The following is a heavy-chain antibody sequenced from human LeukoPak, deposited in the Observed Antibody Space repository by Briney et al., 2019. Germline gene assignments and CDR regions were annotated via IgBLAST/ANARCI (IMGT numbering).Heavy chain of an antibody. CDR1: GYTFTRYG. CDR2: ITAYNGNT. J-gene: IGHJ4*02. Sequence: ASVKLSRKASGYTFTRYGITWARLAPGQGLGWMGWITAYNGNTNYAQKAQGRVTMTTDTSTSTAYMELRSLRSDDTAVYYCARSQYDYIWGNYRNPDYWGQATLVTVSS. CDR3: ARSQYDYIWGNYRNPDY. D-gene: IGHD3-16*02. V-gene: IGHV1-18*01.